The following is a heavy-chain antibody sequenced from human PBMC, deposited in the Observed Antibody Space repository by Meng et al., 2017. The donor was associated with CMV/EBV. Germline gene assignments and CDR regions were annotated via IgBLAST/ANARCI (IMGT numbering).Heavy chain of an antibody. CDR1: YG. D-gene: IGHD2-15*01. CDR2: ISGSGGST. J-gene: IGHJ5*02. Sequence: YGKSWVSQGTGEGMEWVSDISGSGGSTSYEDSVKRRFTISRDKSKNTLYLQMNSLRAEDTAVYYCAKDPRLGYCSGDSCSEGWFDPWGQGTLVTVSS. CDR3: AKDPRLGYCSGDSCSEGWFDP. V-gene: IGHV3-23*01.